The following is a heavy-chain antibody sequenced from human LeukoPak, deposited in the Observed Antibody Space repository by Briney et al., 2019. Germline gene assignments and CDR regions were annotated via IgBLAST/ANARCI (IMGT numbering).Heavy chain of an antibody. CDR1: GGTFSSYA. CDR3: AHHDHYYYYGMDV. V-gene: IGHV1-69*13. Sequence: SVKVSCKASGGTFSSYAISWVRQAPGQGLEWMGGIIPIFGTANYAQKFQGRVTITADESTSTAYMELSSLRSEDTAVYYCAHHDHYYYYGMDVWGQGTTVTVSS. CDR2: IIPIFGTA. D-gene: IGHD3-3*01. J-gene: IGHJ6*02.